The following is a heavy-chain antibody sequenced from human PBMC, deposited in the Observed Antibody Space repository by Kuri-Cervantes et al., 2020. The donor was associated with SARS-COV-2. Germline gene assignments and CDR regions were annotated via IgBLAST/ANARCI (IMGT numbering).Heavy chain of an antibody. D-gene: IGHD4-17*01. CDR2: IRYDGSNK. V-gene: IGHV3-30*02. CDR1: GFTFSSYG. Sequence: GEFLKISCAASGFTFSSYGMHWVRQAPGKGLEWVAFIRYDGSNKYYADSVKGRFTISRDNSKNTLYLQMNSLRAEDTAVYYCAKICRRATVTTLDFDLWGRGTLVTVSS. J-gene: IGHJ2*01. CDR3: AKICRRATVTTLDFDL.